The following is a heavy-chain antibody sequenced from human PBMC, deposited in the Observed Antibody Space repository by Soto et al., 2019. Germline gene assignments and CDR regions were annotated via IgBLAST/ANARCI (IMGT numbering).Heavy chain of an antibody. CDR3: ASADSGSYYAYYYYAAMDV. Sequence: GVSLRLSCEASGFTFISYAMHWVRQAPGKGLEWVAVISYDGSNKYYADSVKGRFTISRDNSKNTLYLQMNSLRAEDTAVFYCASADSGSYYAYYYYAAMDVWGQGTTVTVSS. CDR1: GFTFISYA. D-gene: IGHD1-26*01. CDR2: ISYDGSNK. J-gene: IGHJ6*02. V-gene: IGHV3-30-3*01.